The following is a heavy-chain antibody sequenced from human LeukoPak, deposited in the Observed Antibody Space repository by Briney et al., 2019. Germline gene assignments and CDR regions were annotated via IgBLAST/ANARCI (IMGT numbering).Heavy chain of an antibody. CDR2: IYSGGTT. Sequence: PGGSLRLSCAASGFTVSSNYMSWVRQAPGKGLQWVSVIYSGGTTYYADSVKGRFTISRDNSKDTLYLQMNSLRAEDTAVYYCAGAGSNRRFDFWGQGTLVTVSS. CDR1: GFTVSSNY. CDR3: AGAGSNRRFDF. D-gene: IGHD3-16*02. V-gene: IGHV3-53*01. J-gene: IGHJ4*02.